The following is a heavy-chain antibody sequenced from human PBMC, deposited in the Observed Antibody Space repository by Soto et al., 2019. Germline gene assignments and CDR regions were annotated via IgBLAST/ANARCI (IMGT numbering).Heavy chain of an antibody. V-gene: IGHV1-3*01. D-gene: IGHD2-2*01. CDR2: IHAGNGNT. CDR3: ARAACSSTSCYNYYAYGMDV. CDR1: GYTFTTYS. J-gene: IGHJ6*02. Sequence: ASVKVSCKASGYTFTTYSMHWVRQAPGQRLEWMGWIHAGNGNTEHSQKFQGRVTITGDTSASTAYLELGSLRSEDTAVYYCARAACSSTSCYNYYAYGMDVWGQGTAVTVSS.